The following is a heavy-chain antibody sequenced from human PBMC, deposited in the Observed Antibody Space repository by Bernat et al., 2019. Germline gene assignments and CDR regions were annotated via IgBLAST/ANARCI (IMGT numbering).Heavy chain of an antibody. CDR2: IYYSGSS. J-gene: IGHJ4*02. CDR1: GGSISSSSNYY. D-gene: IGHD3-3*01. V-gene: IGHV4-39*02. Sequence: QLQLQESGPGLVKPSETLSLTCTVSGGSISSSSNYYWGWIRQPPGKGLEWIGSIYYSGSSYYNPSLKSRVTISVDTSKNRFSLKLSSVTAADTAVYYCAREVKTYSDFWGGYEGREGPLYYFDYWGQGTLVTVSS. CDR3: AREVKTYSDFWGGYEGREGPLYYFDY.